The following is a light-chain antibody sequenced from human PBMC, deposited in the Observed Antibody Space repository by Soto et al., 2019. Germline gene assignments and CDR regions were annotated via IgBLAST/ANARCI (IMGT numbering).Light chain of an antibody. J-gene: IGKJ1*01. V-gene: IGKV3-20*01. CDR2: GAS. Sequence: EIVLTQSPGTLSLSPGEGATLSCRASQSVTSSSLAWYQHKPGQAPRLLIYGASSRATGIPDRFSGSGSGTDFTLTISSLETEDFAVYYCQQYDGSPRTFGQGTKVEIK. CDR1: QSVTSSS. CDR3: QQYDGSPRT.